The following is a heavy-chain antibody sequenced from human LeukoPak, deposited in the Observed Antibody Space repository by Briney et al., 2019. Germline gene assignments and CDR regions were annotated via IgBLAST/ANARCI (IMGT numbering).Heavy chain of an antibody. V-gene: IGHV4-4*02. J-gene: IGHJ4*02. CDR3: ARDTGYYYDSSGLDY. CDR1: GGSISSSNW. CDR2: IYHSGST. D-gene: IGHD3-22*01. Sequence: PSETLSLTCTVSGGSISSSNWWSWVRQPPGKGLEWIGEIYHSGSTNYNPSLKSRVTISVDKSKNQFSLKLSSVTAADTAVYYCARDTGYYYDSSGLDYWGQGTLVTVSS.